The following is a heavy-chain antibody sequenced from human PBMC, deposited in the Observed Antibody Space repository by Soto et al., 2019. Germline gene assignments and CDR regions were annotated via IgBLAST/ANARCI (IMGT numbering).Heavy chain of an antibody. CDR3: ARGLPPKYCSSTSCPSFDY. D-gene: IGHD2-2*01. V-gene: IGHV4-31*03. Sequence: QVQLQESGPGLVKPSQTLSLTCTVSGGSISSGGYYWSWIRQHPGKGLEWIGYIYYSGSTYYNPSLKSRVTISVDASKNQFSLMLRCVTAADTAVYYCARGLPPKYCSSTSCPSFDYWGQGTLVTVSS. CDR1: GGSISSGGYY. J-gene: IGHJ4*02. CDR2: IYYSGST.